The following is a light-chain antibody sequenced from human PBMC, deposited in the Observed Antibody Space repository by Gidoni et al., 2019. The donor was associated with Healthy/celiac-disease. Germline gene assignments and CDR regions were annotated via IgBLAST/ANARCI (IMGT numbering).Light chain of an antibody. Sequence: DIQMTQSPSTLSASVGDRVTITCRASQSISSWLAWYQQKPGKAPKLLIYDASSLESGVPSRFSGSGSGTEFTLTISSLQPDDFATYYCQQYNSGWTFXQXTKVEIK. CDR1: QSISSW. J-gene: IGKJ1*01. V-gene: IGKV1-5*01. CDR3: QQYNSGWT. CDR2: DAS.